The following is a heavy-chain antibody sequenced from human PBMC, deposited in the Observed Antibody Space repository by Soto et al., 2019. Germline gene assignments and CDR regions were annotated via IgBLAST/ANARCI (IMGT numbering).Heavy chain of an antibody. Sequence: GGSLRLSCAASGFTFSSYAMSWVRQAPGKGLEWVSAISGSGGSTYYADSVKGRLTISRDNSKNTLYLQMNSLRAEDTAVYYCAKRMITFGGVIGPKDYWGQGTLVTVSS. CDR1: GFTFSSYA. CDR3: AKRMITFGGVIGPKDY. CDR2: ISGSGGST. J-gene: IGHJ4*02. V-gene: IGHV3-23*01. D-gene: IGHD3-16*02.